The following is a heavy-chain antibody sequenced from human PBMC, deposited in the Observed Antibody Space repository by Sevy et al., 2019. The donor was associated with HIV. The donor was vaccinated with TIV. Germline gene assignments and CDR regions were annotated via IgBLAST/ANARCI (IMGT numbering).Heavy chain of an antibody. D-gene: IGHD2-8*02. J-gene: IGHJ2*01. CDR1: GFPFSSYA. V-gene: IGHV3-23*01. CDR2: TGGRGGAT. Sequence: GGSLRLSCAASGFPFSSYAMNWVRQGPGKGLEWVSATGGRGGATYYADSVKGRFTISRDNSKNTLYLQMDSLRAEDTAVYYCAKDGAPYCTGGICFPYWYFDLWGRGTLVTVSS. CDR3: AKDGAPYCTGGICFPYWYFDL.